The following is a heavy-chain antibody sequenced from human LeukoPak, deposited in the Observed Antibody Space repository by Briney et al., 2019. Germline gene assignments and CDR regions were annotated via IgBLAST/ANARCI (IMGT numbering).Heavy chain of an antibody. Sequence: SETLSLTCTVSGGSISSSSYYWSWIRQPPGKGLEWIGCIYYSGSTNYNPSLKSRVTISVDTSKNQFSLKLSSVTAADTAVYYCARHRLWFGVEGDKIYYYYYYGMDVWGQGTTVTVSS. CDR2: IYYSGST. CDR3: ARHRLWFGVEGDKIYYYYYYGMDV. CDR1: GGSISSSSYY. J-gene: IGHJ6*02. V-gene: IGHV4-61*05. D-gene: IGHD3-10*01.